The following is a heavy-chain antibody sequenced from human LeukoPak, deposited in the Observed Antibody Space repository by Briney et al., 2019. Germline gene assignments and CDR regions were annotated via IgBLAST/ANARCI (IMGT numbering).Heavy chain of an antibody. CDR2: IIPIFGTA. D-gene: IGHD3-22*01. J-gene: IGHJ4*02. V-gene: IGHV1-69*06. CDR3: ARQRITMIVPPTDPFDY. CDR1: GYTFTGYY. Sequence: SVKVSCKASGYTFTGYYMHWVRRAPGQGLEWMGGIIPIFGTANYAQKFQGRVTITADKSTSTAYMELSSLRSEDTAVYYCARQRITMIVPPTDPFDYWGQGTLVTVSS.